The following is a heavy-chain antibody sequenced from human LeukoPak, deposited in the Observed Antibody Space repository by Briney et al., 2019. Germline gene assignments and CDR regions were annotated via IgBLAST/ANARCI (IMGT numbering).Heavy chain of an antibody. CDR1: GYSISSGYY. V-gene: IGHV4-61*01. Sequence: SETLSLTCSVSGYSISSGYYWSWIRQPPGKGLEWIGYIYYSGSTNYNPSLKSRVTISVDTSKNQFSLKLSSVTAADTAVYYCARIKQQLAYYYFDYWGQGTLVTVSS. CDR2: IYYSGST. J-gene: IGHJ4*02. CDR3: ARIKQQLAYYYFDY. D-gene: IGHD6-13*01.